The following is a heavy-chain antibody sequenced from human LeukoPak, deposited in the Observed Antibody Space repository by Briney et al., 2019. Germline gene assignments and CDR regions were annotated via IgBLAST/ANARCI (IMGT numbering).Heavy chain of an antibody. Sequence: GGSLRLSCAASGFTFTNYWMSWVRQAPGKGLEWVANIKQDGSEKYYVDSVKGRFTISRDNAKNSLYLQMNSLRTEDTALYYCAKALGTTVYYYGMDVWGQGTMVTVSS. J-gene: IGHJ6*02. V-gene: IGHV3-7*03. CDR2: IKQDGSEK. CDR3: AKALGTTVYYYGMDV. CDR1: GFTFTNYW. D-gene: IGHD4-17*01.